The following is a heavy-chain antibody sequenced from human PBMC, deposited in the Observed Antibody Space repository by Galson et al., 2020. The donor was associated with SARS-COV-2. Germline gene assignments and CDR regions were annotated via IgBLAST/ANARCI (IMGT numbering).Heavy chain of an antibody. CDR2: ISYDGSNK. D-gene: IGHD3-10*01. V-gene: IGHV3-30*04. CDR3: ARDHYSIVPYHGSGSYKRGYFDY. J-gene: IGHJ4*02. CDR1: GFTFSSYA. Sequence: GGSLRLSCAASGFTFSSYAMHWVRQAPGKGLEWVAVISYDGSNKYYADSVKGRFTISRDNSKNTLYLQMNSLRAEDTAVYYCARDHYSIVPYHGSGSYKRGYFDYWGQGTLVTVSS.